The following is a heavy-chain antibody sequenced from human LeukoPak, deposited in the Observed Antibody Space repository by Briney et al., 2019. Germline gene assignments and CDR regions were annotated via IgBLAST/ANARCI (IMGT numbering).Heavy chain of an antibody. CDR1: GGSFSDYY. CDR2: INHSGST. D-gene: IGHD3-22*01. V-gene: IGHV4-34*01. CDR3: ARVQDFETRGYYLGY. Sequence: SETLSLTCAVYGGSFSDYYWNWIRQPPGKGLEWIGEINHSGSTNYNPSLKSRATMSVDTFKNQFSLTLSSVTAADTAVYYCARVQDFETRGYYLGYWGHGTLVTVSS. J-gene: IGHJ4*01.